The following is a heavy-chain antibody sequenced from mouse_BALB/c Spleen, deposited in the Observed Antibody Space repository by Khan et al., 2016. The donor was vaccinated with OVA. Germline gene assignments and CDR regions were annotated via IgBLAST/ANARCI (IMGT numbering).Heavy chain of an antibody. V-gene: IGHV1S29*02. CDR2: IYPYNGGT. CDR3: ARSRGPGYDYCFDY. CDR1: GYTFTDYN. Sequence: VQLKQSGPELVKPGASVKISCKASGYTFTDYNMHWVKQSHGKSLDWIGYIYPYNGGTGYNQKFKSKATLTVDNSSSTAYMELRSLTSEDSAVYYWARSRGPGYDYCFDYWGQGTTLTVSA. J-gene: IGHJ2*01. D-gene: IGHD2-4*01.